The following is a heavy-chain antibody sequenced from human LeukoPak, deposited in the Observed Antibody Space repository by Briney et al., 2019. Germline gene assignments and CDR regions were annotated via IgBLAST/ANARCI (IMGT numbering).Heavy chain of an antibody. CDR1: RFSFGTYA. CDR3: AKEDTAMVASLDY. Sequence: GGSLRLSCAASRFSFGTYAMTWVRQAPGKGLEWVSTISGSGGSTYYADSVKGRFTISRDNSKNTLYLQMNSLTGEDTAVYFCAKEDTAMVASLDYWGQGTLVTVSS. CDR2: ISGSGGST. J-gene: IGHJ4*02. V-gene: IGHV3-23*01. D-gene: IGHD5-18*01.